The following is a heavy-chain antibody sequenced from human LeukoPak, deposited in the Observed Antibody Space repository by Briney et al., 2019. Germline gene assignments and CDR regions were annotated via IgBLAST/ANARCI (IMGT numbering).Heavy chain of an antibody. CDR2: IYYSGST. CDR1: GGSISSYY. D-gene: IGHD5-24*01. J-gene: IGHJ4*02. CDR3: ARQRGDGYNYYFDY. Sequence: SETPSLTCTVSGGSISSYYWSWIRQPPGKGLEWIGYIYYSGSTNYNPSLKSRVTISVDTSKNQFSLKLSSVTAADTAVYYCARQRGDGYNYYFDYWGQGTLITVSS. V-gene: IGHV4-59*08.